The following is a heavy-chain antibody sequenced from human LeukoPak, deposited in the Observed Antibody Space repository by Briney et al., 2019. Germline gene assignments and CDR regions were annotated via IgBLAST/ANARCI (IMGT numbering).Heavy chain of an antibody. CDR1: GGSISSYY. J-gene: IGHJ6*02. V-gene: IGHV4-30-4*08. Sequence: PSETLSLTCTVSGGSISSYYWSWIRQPPGKGLEWIGYIYYSGSTYYNPSLKSRVTISVDTSKNQFSLKLSSVTAADTAVYYCAREQVAASDYYYYGMDVWGQGTTVTVSS. CDR2: IYYSGST. D-gene: IGHD2-15*01. CDR3: AREQVAASDYYYYGMDV.